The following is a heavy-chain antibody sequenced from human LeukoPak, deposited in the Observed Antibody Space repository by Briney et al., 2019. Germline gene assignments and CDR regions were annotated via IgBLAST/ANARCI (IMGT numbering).Heavy chain of an antibody. V-gene: IGHV1-69*01. CDR3: ARGGYSGYDEYSSSWYGGAFDI. J-gene: IGHJ3*02. Sequence: SVNVSCKASGGTFSGYAISWVRQAPGQGLEWMGGIIPIFGTANYAQKFQGRVTITADESTSTAYMELSSLRSEDTAVYYCARGGYSGYDEYSSSWYGGAFDIWGQGTTVTVSS. D-gene: IGHD5-12*01. CDR2: IIPIFGTA. CDR1: GGTFSGYA.